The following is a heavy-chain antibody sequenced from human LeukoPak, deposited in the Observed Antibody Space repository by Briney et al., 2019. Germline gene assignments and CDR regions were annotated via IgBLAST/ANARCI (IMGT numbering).Heavy chain of an antibody. Sequence: PSETLSLTCTVSGGSISSSSYYWGWIRQPPGKGLEWIGSIYYSGSTYYNPSLKSRVTISVDTSKNQFSLKLSSVTAADTAVYYCARITIFGVVILGGWFDPWGQGTLVTVSS. D-gene: IGHD3-3*01. CDR1: GGSISSSSYY. V-gene: IGHV4-39*01. CDR2: IYYSGST. J-gene: IGHJ5*02. CDR3: ARITIFGVVILGGWFDP.